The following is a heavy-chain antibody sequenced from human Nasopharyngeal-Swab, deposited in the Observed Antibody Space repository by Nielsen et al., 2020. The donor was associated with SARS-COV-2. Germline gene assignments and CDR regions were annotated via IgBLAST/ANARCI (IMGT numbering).Heavy chain of an antibody. CDR3: AKDLAAAGIFYYYYGMDV. D-gene: IGHD6-13*01. CDR1: GFTFDGYA. J-gene: IGHJ6*02. CDR2: ISGDGGST. V-gene: IGHV3-43*02. Sequence: GESLKISCAASGFTFDGYAMHWVRQAPGKGLEWVSLISGDGGSTYYADSVKGRFTISRDNSKNSLYLQMNSLRTEDTALYYCAKDLAAAGIFYYYYGMDVWGQGTTVTVSS.